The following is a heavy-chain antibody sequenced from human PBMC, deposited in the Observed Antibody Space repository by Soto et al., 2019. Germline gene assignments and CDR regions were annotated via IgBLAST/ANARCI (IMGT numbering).Heavy chain of an antibody. J-gene: IGHJ4*02. Sequence: ASVKVSCKASGYAFINYYIHWVRQATGQGLEWMGWMNPNSGNTGYAQKFQGRVTMTRNTSISTAYMELSSLRSEDTAVYYCARGRLMNHNPYYFDYWGQGTLVTVSS. V-gene: IGHV1-8*02. CDR3: ARGRLMNHNPYYFDY. CDR2: MNPNSGNT. D-gene: IGHD2-8*01. CDR1: GYAFINYY.